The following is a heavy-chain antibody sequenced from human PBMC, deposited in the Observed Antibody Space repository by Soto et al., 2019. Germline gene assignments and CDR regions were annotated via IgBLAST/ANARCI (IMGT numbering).Heavy chain of an antibody. J-gene: IGHJ6*02. Sequence: PSETLSLTCVGSGDTVSSNSVAWNWVRQSPSRGLEWLGRTYYRSRWYSDYAVSVRSRIDINADTSKNQVSLQLNSVTPEDTAVYYCARSEEDSDYYYYGMDVWCQGTTVTVSS. CDR3: ARSEEDSDYYYYGMDV. CDR1: GDTVSSNSVA. D-gene: IGHD2-15*01. V-gene: IGHV6-1*01. CDR2: TYYRSRWYS.